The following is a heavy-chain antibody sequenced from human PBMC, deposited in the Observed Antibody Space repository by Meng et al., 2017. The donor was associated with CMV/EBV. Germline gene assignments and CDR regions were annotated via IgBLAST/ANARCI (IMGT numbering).Heavy chain of an antibody. CDR1: GGTFSSYV. CDR2: IIPIFGTA. D-gene: IGHD1-7*01. CDR3: ASICGSFGGGGNYADYYYGMDV. V-gene: IGHV1-69*05. Sequence: SVKVSCKASGGTFSSYVSSWVRQAPGQGLEWMGGIIPIFGTANYAQKFQGRVTITTDESTSTAYMELSHLMSEDTAVYSCASICGSFGGGGNYADYYYGMDVWGQGTTVTVSS. J-gene: IGHJ6*02.